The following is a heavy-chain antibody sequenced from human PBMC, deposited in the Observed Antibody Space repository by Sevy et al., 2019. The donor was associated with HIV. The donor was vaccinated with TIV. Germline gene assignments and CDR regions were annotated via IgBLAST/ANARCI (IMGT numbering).Heavy chain of an antibody. CDR2: INWDGSSA. Sequence: GGSLRLSCEASGFTFGNYAMHWVRQGPGKGLERVSVINWDGSSAYYADTVEGRFTLSRDNSKNSLYVEMSSLTVEDTAFYYCVKDPRKYAGSLGDYFDNWRQGTLVTVSS. CDR1: GFTFGNYA. V-gene: IGHV3-43D*03. D-gene: IGHD3-16*01. J-gene: IGHJ1*01. CDR3: VKDPRKYAGSLGDYFDN.